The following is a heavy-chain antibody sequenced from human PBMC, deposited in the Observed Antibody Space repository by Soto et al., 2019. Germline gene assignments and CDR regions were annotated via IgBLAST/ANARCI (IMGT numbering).Heavy chain of an antibody. V-gene: IGHV1-3*01. CDR1: GYTFSSYA. D-gene: IGHD7-27*01. J-gene: IGHJ4*02. CDR3: ARDTGDGTFDF. CDR2: INAGYGNT. Sequence: SVKVSCKASGYTFSSYAMHWVRQAPGQRLEWMGWINAGYGNTKSSQKFQDRVTISRDTSASTAYMELTSLRSEDTAVYYCARDTGDGTFDFWGQGTLVTVSS.